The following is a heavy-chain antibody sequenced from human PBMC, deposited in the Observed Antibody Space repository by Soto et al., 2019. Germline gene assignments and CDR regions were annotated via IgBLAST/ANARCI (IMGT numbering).Heavy chain of an antibody. CDR2: IGTAGDT. CDR3: ARGYCSSTSCSYYYHGMDV. J-gene: IGHJ6*02. V-gene: IGHV3-13*01. Sequence: GGSLRLSCAASGFTFRNYDIHWVRQATGVGLEWVSAIGTAGDTYYGGSVKGRFTMSRDDAENSCYLQMNSLRAEDTAVYYCARGYCSSTSCSYYYHGMDVWGQGTTVTVSS. CDR1: GFTFRNYD. D-gene: IGHD2-2*01.